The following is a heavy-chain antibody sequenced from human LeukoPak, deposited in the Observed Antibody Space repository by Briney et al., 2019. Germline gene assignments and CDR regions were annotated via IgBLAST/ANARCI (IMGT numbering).Heavy chain of an antibody. Sequence: PSETLSLTCAVYGGSFSGYYWSWIRQPPGKGLEWIGEINHSGSTNYNPSLKSRVTISVDTSKNQFSRKLSSVTAADTAVYYCARGNFWSGYYFNYFDYWGQGTLVTVSS. D-gene: IGHD3-3*01. CDR3: ARGNFWSGYYFNYFDY. J-gene: IGHJ4*02. CDR2: INHSGST. V-gene: IGHV4-34*01. CDR1: GGSFSGYY.